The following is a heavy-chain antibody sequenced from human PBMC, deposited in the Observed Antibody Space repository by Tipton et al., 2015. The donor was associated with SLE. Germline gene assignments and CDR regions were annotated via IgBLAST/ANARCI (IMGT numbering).Heavy chain of an antibody. CDR3: ARHLGVIVAFEV. CDR2: MYFSGNT. CDR1: GGSISESTYS. Sequence: TLSLTCTVSGGSISESTYSWDWIRQAPGKGLEWIGSMYFSGNTYYNPFLRSRVTISADTCKNQFSLKLTSVTAADTAVYYCARHLGVIVAFEVWGQGTVLTVSS. J-gene: IGHJ3*01. V-gene: IGHV4-39*07. D-gene: IGHD3-10*01.